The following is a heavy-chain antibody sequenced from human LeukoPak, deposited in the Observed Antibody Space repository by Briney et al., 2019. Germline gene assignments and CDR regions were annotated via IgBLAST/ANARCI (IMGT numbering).Heavy chain of an antibody. CDR3: AGRSLYDYVWGSYRLFDY. V-gene: IGHV4-39*01. CDR1: GGSIRSSSSTYY. J-gene: IGHJ4*02. CDR2: IYYSGST. D-gene: IGHD3-16*02. Sequence: SETLSLTCTVSGGSIRSSSSTYYWGWIRQSPGKGLEWIGTIYYSGSTYYNPSLKSRVTISVDTSKNQFSLKLSSVTAADTAVYYCAGRSLYDYVWGSYRLFDYWGQGTLVTVSS.